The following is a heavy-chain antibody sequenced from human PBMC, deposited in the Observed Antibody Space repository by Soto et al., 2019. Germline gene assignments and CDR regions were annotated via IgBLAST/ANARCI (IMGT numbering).Heavy chain of an antibody. J-gene: IGHJ4*02. D-gene: IGHD2-21*02. Sequence: QEQLQESGPELVKPSETLSLTCIVSGDTISSSSDYWGWIRQPPGKGLEWIGNIYSGGNPYYNPSLKSRVTISVDTSKNPISLNLRSVAAADTAVYFCARGGLIVIMTAIRRYFDHWGQGTLVTVSS. CDR3: ARGGLIVIMTAIRRYFDH. V-gene: IGHV4-39*01. CDR2: IYSGGNP. CDR1: GDTISSSSDY.